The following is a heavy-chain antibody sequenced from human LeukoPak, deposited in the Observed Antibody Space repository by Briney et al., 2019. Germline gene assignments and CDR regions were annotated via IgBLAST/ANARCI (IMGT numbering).Heavy chain of an antibody. V-gene: IGHV3-23*01. Sequence: GGSLRLSCTASGFTFNRQPMVWVRQAPAKGLEWVSTISGRGDSTYYADSVKGRFTISRDNSKNTVYLQMNSLTGADTAEYYCVKVVEGAAAWDDYYFDYMDVWGKGTTVIVSS. CDR1: GFTFNRQP. CDR3: VKVVEGAAAWDDYYFDYMDV. CDR2: ISGRGDST. D-gene: IGHD3-9*01. J-gene: IGHJ6*03.